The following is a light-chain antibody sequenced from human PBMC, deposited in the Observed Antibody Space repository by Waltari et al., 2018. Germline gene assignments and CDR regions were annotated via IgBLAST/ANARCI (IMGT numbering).Light chain of an antibody. Sequence: QSALTQPASVSGSPGRSITISCIGGGRFVSWYQQHPGKAPKLMIYDDIRRPSGVSNRFSASKSDDTASLTISGLQADDEAVYYCSSFVGGTTYLLIGGGTRLTVL. CDR3: SSFVGGTTYLL. CDR1: GRF. J-gene: IGLJ2*01. CDR2: DDI. V-gene: IGLV2-23*01.